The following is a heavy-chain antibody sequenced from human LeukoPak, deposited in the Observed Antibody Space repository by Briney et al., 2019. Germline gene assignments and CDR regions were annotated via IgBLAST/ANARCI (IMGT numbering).Heavy chain of an antibody. V-gene: IGHV3-48*04. Sequence: PGGSLRLSCAASGFIFSSYAMSWVRQAPGKGLEWVSSISSSGSTIYYADSVKGRFTISRDNAKNSLYLQNNSLRAEDTAVYYCARGFNGLDPWGQGTLVTVSS. CDR2: ISSSGSTI. J-gene: IGHJ5*02. CDR1: GFIFSSYA. CDR3: ARGFNGLDP.